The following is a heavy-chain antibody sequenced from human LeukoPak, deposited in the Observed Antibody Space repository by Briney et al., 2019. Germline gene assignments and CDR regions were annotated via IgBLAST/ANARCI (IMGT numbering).Heavy chain of an antibody. D-gene: IGHD4-23*01. CDR2: IKSKTDGGTT. Sequence: PGGSLRLSCAASGFTFSNAWLSGVRQAPGKGLDWVGRIKSKTDGGTTDYAEPVKGSFTISRDDSKTTLYLQMNRLKTEATAVYYCTTVGYTVVTAWGQGTLVTVSS. CDR3: TTVGYTVVTA. CDR1: GFTFSNAW. V-gene: IGHV3-15*01. J-gene: IGHJ5*02.